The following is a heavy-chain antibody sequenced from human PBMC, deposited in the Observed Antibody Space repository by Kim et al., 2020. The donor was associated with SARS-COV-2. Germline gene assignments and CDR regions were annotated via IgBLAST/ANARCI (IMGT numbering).Heavy chain of an antibody. D-gene: IGHD6-6*01. J-gene: IGHJ6*02. CDR1: GGSISSYY. CDR2: IYYSGST. CDR3: ARAFEYSSKGYYYYGMDV. V-gene: IGHV4-59*13. Sequence: SETLSLTCTVSGGSISSYYWSWIRQPPGKGLEWIGYIYYSGSTNYNPSLKSRVTISVDTSKNQFSLKLSSVTAADTAVYYCARAFEYSSKGYYYYGMDVWGQGTTVTVSS.